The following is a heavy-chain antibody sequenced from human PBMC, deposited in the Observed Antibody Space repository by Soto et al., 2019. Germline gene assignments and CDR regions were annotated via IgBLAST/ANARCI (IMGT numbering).Heavy chain of an antibody. D-gene: IGHD2-15*01. J-gene: IGHJ4*02. CDR2: IQSGGRT. V-gene: IGHV3-66*01. CDR1: GFTVSSNY. CDR3: ARDDVHCSGGRCPYYFDY. Sequence: GSLRLSCAASGFTVSSNYMTWVRQAPGKGLEWVSLIQSGGRTYYAGSVKGRFTISRDNSKNTLFLQMNSLRVEDTAVYYCARDDVHCSGGRCPYYFDYWGQGTLVTSPQ.